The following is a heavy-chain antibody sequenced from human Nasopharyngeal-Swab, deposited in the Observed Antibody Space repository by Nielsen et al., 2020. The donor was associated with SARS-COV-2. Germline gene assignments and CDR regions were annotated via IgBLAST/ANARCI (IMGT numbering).Heavy chain of an antibody. J-gene: IGHJ6*02. V-gene: IGHV1-46*01. CDR1: GYTFTSYY. Sequence: ASVKVSCKASGYTFTSYYMHWVRQAPGQGLEWTGIINPSGGSTSYAQKFQGRVTMTRDTSTSTVYMELSSLRSEDTAVYYCARDGFWGLRLGELSLYLAGMDVWGQGTTVTVSS. CDR2: INPSGGST. CDR3: ARDGFWGLRLGELSLYLAGMDV. D-gene: IGHD3-16*02.